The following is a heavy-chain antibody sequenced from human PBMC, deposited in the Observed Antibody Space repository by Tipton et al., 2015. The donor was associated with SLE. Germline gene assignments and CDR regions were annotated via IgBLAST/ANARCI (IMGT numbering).Heavy chain of an antibody. D-gene: IGHD5-18*01. CDR3: ARGHVDTAMAGNWFDP. J-gene: IGHJ5*02. CDR1: GGSISSGGYY. V-gene: IGHV4-31*02. CDR2: IYYSGSN. Sequence: LRLSCTVSGGSISSGGYYWSWIRQHPGKGLEWIGYIYYSGSNYNNPSPKSRVTISVDTSKSKFSLKLSSVTAADTAVYYCARGHVDTAMAGNWFDPWGQGTLVTVSS.